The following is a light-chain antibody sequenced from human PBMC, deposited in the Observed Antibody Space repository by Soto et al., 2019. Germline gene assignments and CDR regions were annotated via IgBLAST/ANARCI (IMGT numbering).Light chain of an antibody. CDR2: EVN. CDR3: SSNVGTYNLV. Sequence: QSALTQPPSASGSPGQSVTISCTGTSSDVGGYDSVSWYQQYPGKPPKLIIYEVNQRPSGVPDRVSGSKSGNTASLTVSGLQAEDEADYYCSSNVGTYNLVFGGGTKLTVL. J-gene: IGLJ3*02. V-gene: IGLV2-8*01. CDR1: SSDVGGYDS.